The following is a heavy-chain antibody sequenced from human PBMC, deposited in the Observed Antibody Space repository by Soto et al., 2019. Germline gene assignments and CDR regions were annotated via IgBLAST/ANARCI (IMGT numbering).Heavy chain of an antibody. J-gene: IGHJ5*02. CDR1: GFTFSSSA. V-gene: IGHV3-23*01. CDR3: ARCTVDTIVTSGWCHYLDP. CDR2: VSGSGGTT. D-gene: IGHD6-19*01. Sequence: VQLLDSGGGLVQPGGSLRLSCAASGFTFSSSAMGWVRQAPGKGLEWVSAVSGSGGTTYYADSVRGRFTISRDNSKNTLYLQMNSLRAEDTAIYFCARCTVDTIVTSGWCHYLDPWGQGTLVTVSS.